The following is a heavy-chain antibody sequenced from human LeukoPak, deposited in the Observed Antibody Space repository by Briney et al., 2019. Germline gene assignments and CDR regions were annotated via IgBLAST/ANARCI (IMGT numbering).Heavy chain of an antibody. CDR1: GYTFTSYG. J-gene: IGHJ4*02. D-gene: IGHD6-19*01. CDR2: ISAYNGNT. V-gene: IGHV1-18*01. CDR3: ARAGGIAVAVSYFDY. Sequence: GASVKVSCKASGYTFTSYGISRVRQAPGQGLEWMGWISAYNGNTNYAQKLQGRVTMTTETSTSTAYMELRSLRSDDTAVYYCARAGGIAVAVSYFDYWGQGTLVTVSS.